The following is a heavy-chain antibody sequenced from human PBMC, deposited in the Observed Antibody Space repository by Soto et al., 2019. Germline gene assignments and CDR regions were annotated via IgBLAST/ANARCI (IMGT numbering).Heavy chain of an antibody. CDR2: IFHIGST. V-gene: IGHV4-61*08. J-gene: IGHJ4*02. CDR3: ARDRHYYDSSGYYYHLDY. D-gene: IGHD3-22*01. CDR1: GGSVSSDDYF. Sequence: SETLSLTCTVSGGSVSSDDYFWSWIRQPPGKGLEWIGYIFHIGSTNYNPSLKSRVTISVDTSKNQFSLKLSSVTAADTAVYYCARDRHYYDSSGYYYHLDYWGQGTLVTVSS.